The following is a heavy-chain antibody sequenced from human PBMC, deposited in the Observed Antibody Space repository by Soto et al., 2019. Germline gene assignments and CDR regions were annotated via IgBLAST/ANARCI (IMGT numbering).Heavy chain of an antibody. CDR1: GGSISSSSYY. J-gene: IGHJ6*03. CDR2: IYYSGST. D-gene: IGHD2-2*01. V-gene: IGHV4-39*01. Sequence: SETLSLTCTVSGGSISSSSYYWGWIRQPPGKGLEWIGSIYYSGSTYYNPSLKSRVTISVDTSKNQFSLKLGSVTAADTAVYYCARHATRIVVVPVLTDYMDVWGKGTTVTVSS. CDR3: ARHATRIVVVPVLTDYMDV.